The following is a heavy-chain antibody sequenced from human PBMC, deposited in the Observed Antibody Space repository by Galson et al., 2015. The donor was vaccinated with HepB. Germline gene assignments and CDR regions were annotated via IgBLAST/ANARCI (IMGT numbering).Heavy chain of an antibody. CDR1: GFTFSNAW. J-gene: IGHJ6*02. D-gene: IGHD2-2*02. CDR2: IKSKTDGGTT. Sequence: SLRLSCAASGFTFSNAWMNWVRQAPGKGLEWVGRIKSKTDGGTTDYAAPVKGRFTISRDDSKNTLYLQMNSLKTEDTAVYYCTTDDPDTEGYGMDVWGQGTTVTVSS. V-gene: IGHV3-15*07. CDR3: TTDDPDTEGYGMDV.